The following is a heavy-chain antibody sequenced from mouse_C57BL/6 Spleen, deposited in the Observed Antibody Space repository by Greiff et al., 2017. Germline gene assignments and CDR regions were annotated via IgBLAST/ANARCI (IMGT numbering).Heavy chain of an antibody. J-gene: IGHJ3*01. V-gene: IGHV1-50*01. D-gene: IGHD2-3*01. CDR3: AIGYYWFAY. CDR2: IDPSDSYT. Sequence: QVQLQQPGAELVKPGASVKLSCKASGYTFTSYWMQWVKQRPGQGLEWIGEIDPSDSYTNYNQKFKGKATLTVDTSSSTAYMQLSSLTSEDSAVYYCAIGYYWFAYWGQGTLVTVSA. CDR1: GYTFTSYW.